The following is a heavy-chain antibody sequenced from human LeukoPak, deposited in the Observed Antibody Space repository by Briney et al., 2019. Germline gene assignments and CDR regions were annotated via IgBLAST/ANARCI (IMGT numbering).Heavy chain of an antibody. CDR1: GFTFSSYA. D-gene: IGHD3-3*01. V-gene: IGHV3-23*01. CDR3: SKQDGAWSGYSYYYYYYYMDV. Sequence: GGSLRLSCAASGFTFSSYAMSWVRQAPGKGLEWVSAISGSGGSTYYADSVKGRFTISRDNSKNTLYLQMNSLRAEDTAVYYCSKQDGAWSGYSYYYYYYYMDVWGKGTTVTVSS. CDR2: ISGSGGST. J-gene: IGHJ6*03.